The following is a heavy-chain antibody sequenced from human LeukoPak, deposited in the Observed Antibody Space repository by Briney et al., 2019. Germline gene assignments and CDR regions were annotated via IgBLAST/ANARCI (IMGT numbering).Heavy chain of an antibody. CDR2: ISSSSSYI. V-gene: IGHV3-21*01. CDR3: ARDLEVAAAPDY. J-gene: IGHJ4*02. CDR1: GFTLSSYN. D-gene: IGHD2-15*01. Sequence: GGSLRLSCAASGFTLSSYNMNWVRQAPGKGLEWVSSISSSSSYIYYADSVKGRFTISRDNANNSLYLQMNSLRAEDTAVYYCARDLEVAAAPDYWGQGTLVTVSS.